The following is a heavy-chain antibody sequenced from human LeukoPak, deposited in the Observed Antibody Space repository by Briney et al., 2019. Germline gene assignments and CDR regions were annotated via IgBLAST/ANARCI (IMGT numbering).Heavy chain of an antibody. J-gene: IGHJ4*02. Sequence: GGSLRLSCVASGYPFSSYSMNWIRQAPGKGLEWVSYISVSGGVRSYADSVKGRFTISRDDARNSLYLQMNSLKDEDTAVYYCASKSGLWFGELSRFDYWGQGTLVTVSS. D-gene: IGHD3-10*01. CDR2: ISVSGGVR. CDR3: ASKSGLWFGELSRFDY. CDR1: GYPFSSYS. V-gene: IGHV3-48*02.